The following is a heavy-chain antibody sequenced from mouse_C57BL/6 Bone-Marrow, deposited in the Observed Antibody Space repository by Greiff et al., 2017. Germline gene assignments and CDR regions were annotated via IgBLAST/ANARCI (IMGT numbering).Heavy chain of an antibody. J-gene: IGHJ2*01. V-gene: IGHV1-82*01. D-gene: IGHD1-1*01. Sequence: QVQLQQSGPELVKPGASVKISCKASGYAFSSSRMNWVKQRPGKGLEWIGRIYPGDGDTNYNGKFKGKATLTADKSSSTAYMQLSSLTSEDSAVYFCVSGVLRYYFDYWGQGTTLTVSS. CDR1: GYAFSSSR. CDR2: IYPGDGDT. CDR3: VSGVLRYYFDY.